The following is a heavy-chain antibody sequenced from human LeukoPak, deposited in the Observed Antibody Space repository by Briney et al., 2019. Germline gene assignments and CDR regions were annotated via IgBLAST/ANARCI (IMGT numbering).Heavy chain of an antibody. CDR2: TRTSGSAT. CDR1: GFTLSEYY. J-gene: IGHJ2*01. V-gene: IGHV3-11*01. CDR3: AKDTASSWWYFDL. D-gene: IGHD5-18*01. Sequence: GGSLRLSCAASGFTLSEYYMSWIRQAPGKGLEWLSYTRTSGSATYYADSVKGRFTIFWDNAKSSLYLQMNSLRAEDTAVYYCAKDTASSWWYFDLWGRGTLVTVSS.